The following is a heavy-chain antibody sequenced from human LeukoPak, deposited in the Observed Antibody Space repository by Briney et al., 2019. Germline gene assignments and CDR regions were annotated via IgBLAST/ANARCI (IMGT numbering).Heavy chain of an antibody. V-gene: IGHV3-30-3*01. J-gene: IGHJ5*02. CDR1: GFTFSSYA. Sequence: GRSLRLSCAASGFTFSSYAMHWVRQAPGKGLEWVAVISYDGSNKYYADSVKGRFTISRDNSKNTLYLQMNSLRAEDTAVYYCARVDSSGYYSTWGQGTLVTVSS. D-gene: IGHD3-22*01. CDR2: ISYDGSNK. CDR3: ARVDSSGYYST.